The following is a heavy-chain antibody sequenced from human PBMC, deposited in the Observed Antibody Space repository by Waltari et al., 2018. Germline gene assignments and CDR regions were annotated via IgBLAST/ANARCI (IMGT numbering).Heavy chain of an antibody. V-gene: IGHV3-30*18. CDR2: ISYDGSNK. D-gene: IGHD1-7*01. CDR3: AKGRRNELQGLSYFDS. J-gene: IGHJ4*02. CDR1: GLTFSRYG. Sequence: QVHLVESGGGVVQPGKSLRLSCVVSGLTFSRYGLHWVRQAPGKGLEWVAIISYDGSNKYYGDSVKCRFTISRDNSNNTLYLRMNSLRPEDTAVYYCAKGRRNELQGLSYFDSWGQGTLVTVSS.